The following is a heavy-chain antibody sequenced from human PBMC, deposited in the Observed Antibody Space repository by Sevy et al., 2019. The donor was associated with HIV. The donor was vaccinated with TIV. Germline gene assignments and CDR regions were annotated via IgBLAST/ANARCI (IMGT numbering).Heavy chain of an antibody. CDR1: GFTFSSYA. D-gene: IGHD6-19*01. CDR3: AKDDRIAVAGLIAFDI. Sequence: GGSLRLSCAASGFTFSSYAMSWVRQAPGKGLEWVSAISGSGGSTYYADSVKGRFTISRDNSKNTLYLQMNSLRADDTAVYYCAKDDRIAVAGLIAFDIWGQRTMVTVSS. J-gene: IGHJ3*02. V-gene: IGHV3-23*01. CDR2: ISGSGGST.